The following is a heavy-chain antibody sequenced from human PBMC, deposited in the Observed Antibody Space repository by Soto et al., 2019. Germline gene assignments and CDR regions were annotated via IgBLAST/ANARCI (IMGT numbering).Heavy chain of an antibody. V-gene: IGHV3-23*01. CDR2: ISGSGGST. CDR3: AKDLVNDFLGGSYRYTGGY. J-gene: IGHJ4*02. CDR1: GFTFSSYA. D-gene: IGHD3-16*02. Sequence: EVQLLESGGGLVQPGGSLRLSCAASGFTFSSYAMSWVRQAPGKGLEWVSAISGSGGSTYYADSVKGRFTISRDNTKNTLYLQRTRRSAEDTAVYYCAKDLVNDFLGGSYRYTGGYWGQGTLVTVSS.